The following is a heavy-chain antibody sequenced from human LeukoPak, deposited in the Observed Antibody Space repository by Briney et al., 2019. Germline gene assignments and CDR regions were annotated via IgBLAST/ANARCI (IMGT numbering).Heavy chain of an antibody. CDR3: ARDKGGGYILDY. V-gene: IGHV1-2*02. CDR2: INPSSGGT. J-gene: IGHJ4*02. D-gene: IGHD5-12*01. CDR1: GYTFTGYY. Sequence: ASVKVSCKASGYTFTGYYIHWVRQAPGQGLECMGWINPSSGGTNYAQKFQAGVTMTRDTSISTAYMELSRLRSDDTAVYYCARDKGGGYILDYWGQGTLVTVSS.